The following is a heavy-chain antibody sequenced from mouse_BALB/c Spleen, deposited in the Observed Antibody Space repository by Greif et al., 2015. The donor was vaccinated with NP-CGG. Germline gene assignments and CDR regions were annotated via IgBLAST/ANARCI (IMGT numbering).Heavy chain of an antibody. CDR2: ISNGGGST. D-gene: IGHD4-1*01. J-gene: IGHJ3*01. CDR1: GFTFSSYT. Sequence: LQQSGGGLVQPGGSLKLSCAASGFTFSSYTMSWVRQTPEKRLEWVAYISNGGGSTYYPDTVKGRFTISRDNAKNTLYLQMSSLKSEDTAMYYCARHGTGKAFPFAYWGQGTLVTVSA. V-gene: IGHV5-12-2*01. CDR3: ARHGTGKAFPFAY.